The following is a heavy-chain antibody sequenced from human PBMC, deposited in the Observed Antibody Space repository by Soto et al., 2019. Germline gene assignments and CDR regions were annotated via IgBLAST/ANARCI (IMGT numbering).Heavy chain of an antibody. J-gene: IGHJ4*02. CDR1: GFTFSSYA. CDR3: AKSFPYFAVADVIFDY. CDR2: ISGSGGST. D-gene: IGHD6-19*01. V-gene: IGHV3-23*01. Sequence: EVQLLESGGGLVQPGGSLRLSCAASGFTFSSYAMSWVRQAPGKGLEWVSAISGSGGSTYYADSVKGRFTISRDNSKNRLYLQMNSLRAEDTAVYYCAKSFPYFAVADVIFDYWGQGTLVTVSS.